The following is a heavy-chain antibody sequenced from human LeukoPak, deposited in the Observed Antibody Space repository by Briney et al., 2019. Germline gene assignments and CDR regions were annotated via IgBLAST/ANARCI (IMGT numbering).Heavy chain of an antibody. V-gene: IGHV3-48*01. CDR2: ISSSSTI. CDR3: ARHTSGGDY. CDR1: GFTFSSYS. Sequence: GGSLRLSCAASGFTFSSYSMNWVRQAPGKGLEWVSYISSSSTIYYADSVKGRFTISRDNAKDSLYLQMSSLRAEDTAVYYCARHTSGGDYWGQGTLVTVSS. J-gene: IGHJ4*02. D-gene: IGHD3-16*01.